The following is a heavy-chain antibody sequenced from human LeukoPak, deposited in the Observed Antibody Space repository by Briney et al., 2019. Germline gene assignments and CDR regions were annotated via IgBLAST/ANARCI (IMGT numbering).Heavy chain of an antibody. J-gene: IGHJ4*02. V-gene: IGHV3-21*01. D-gene: IGHD5-12*01. Sequence: PGGSLRLSCAASGFTFSSYSMNWVRQAPGKGLEWVSSISSSSSYIYYADSVKGRVTISRDNSKNTLYLHMESLRAEDTAIYYCARAMDVVATISPFDYWGQGTLVTVSS. CDR2: ISSSSSYI. CDR3: ARAMDVVATISPFDY. CDR1: GFTFSSYS.